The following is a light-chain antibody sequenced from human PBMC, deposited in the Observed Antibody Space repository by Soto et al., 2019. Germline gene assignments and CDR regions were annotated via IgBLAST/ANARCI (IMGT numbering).Light chain of an antibody. CDR1: QSISAW. Sequence: DIQMTQSPSTLSASVGDRVSINCRASQSISAWLAWYQQKPGKAPRLLIYKASTLEIGVPSRFSGSGSGTEFTLTISSVQPEDVAIYYCQQYTNWPITFGQGTRLEIK. CDR2: KAS. J-gene: IGKJ5*01. V-gene: IGKV1-5*03. CDR3: QQYTNWPIT.